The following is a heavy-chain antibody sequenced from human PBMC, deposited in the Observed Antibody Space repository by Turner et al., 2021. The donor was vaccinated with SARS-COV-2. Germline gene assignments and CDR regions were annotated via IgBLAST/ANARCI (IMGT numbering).Heavy chain of an antibody. Sequence: EVLLLEFGGDLVQPGGSLRLYCGAYGFSFRLYGMSWVRQAPGKVLEWVSAISGSGSRTYYADSVNGRFTISRDNSKNTVYLQMNSLRADDTALYYCAKDAMLRDDQVPNYWFDPWGQGTLVTVSS. V-gene: IGHV3-23*01. CDR1: GFSFRLYG. J-gene: IGHJ5*02. CDR2: ISGSGSRT. D-gene: IGHD3-10*01. CDR3: AKDAMLRDDQVPNYWFDP.